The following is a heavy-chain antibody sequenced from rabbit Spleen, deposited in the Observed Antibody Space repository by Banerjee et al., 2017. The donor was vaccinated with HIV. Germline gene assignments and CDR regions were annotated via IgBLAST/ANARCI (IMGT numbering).Heavy chain of an antibody. CDR3: VRVWDYASSSAIGYYFNL. D-gene: IGHD1-1*01. CDR2: IGSGSGNT. V-gene: IGHV1S45*01. J-gene: IGHJ4*01. CDR1: GFSFSRGYD. Sequence: QEQLVESGGGLVKPGASLTLTCKASGFSFSRGYDMCWVHQAPGKGLEWIACIGSGSGNTYYATWAKGRFTVSKTSSTTVTLQMTSLTDADTATYFCVRVWDYASSSAIGYYFNLWGPGTLVTVS.